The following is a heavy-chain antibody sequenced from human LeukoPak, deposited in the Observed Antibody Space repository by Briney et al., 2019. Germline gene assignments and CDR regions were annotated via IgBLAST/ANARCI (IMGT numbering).Heavy chain of an antibody. V-gene: IGHV5-51*01. CDR3: ARISRYCSSTSCYPWYFDL. D-gene: IGHD2-2*01. CDR2: IYPGDSDT. J-gene: IGHJ2*01. CDR1: GYSFTSYW. Sequence: GESLKISCKGSGYSFTSYWIGWVRQMPGKGLEWMGIIYPGDSDTRYSPSFQSQVTISADKSISTAYLQWSSLKASDTAMYYCARISRYCSSTSCYPWYFDLWGPGILVTVSS.